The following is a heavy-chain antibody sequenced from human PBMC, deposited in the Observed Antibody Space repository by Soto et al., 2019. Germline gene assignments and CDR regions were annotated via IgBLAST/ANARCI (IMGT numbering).Heavy chain of an antibody. D-gene: IGHD1-1*01. V-gene: IGHV3-11*06. CDR3: ARSGDNYNRLDX. CDR1: GFTFSDYY. J-gene: IGHJ4*02. Sequence: GFLSLSCEGSGFTFSDYYISWIRQAPGKGLEWISYSSNSGTFSRYADSVKGRFSISRDNTKNLLYLQMNSLRAEDTAVYYCARSGDNYNRLDXWRQVTPVTVSX. CDR2: SSNSGTFS.